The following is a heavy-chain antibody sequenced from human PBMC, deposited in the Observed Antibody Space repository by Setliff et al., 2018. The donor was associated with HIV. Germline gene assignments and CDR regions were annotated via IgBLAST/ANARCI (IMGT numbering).Heavy chain of an antibody. D-gene: IGHD6-19*01. CDR3: ARGWSSGWYNWFDP. V-gene: IGHV4-59*12. CDR1: GDSISSYY. CDR2: IYYSGIT. J-gene: IGHJ5*02. Sequence: SETLSLTCSVSGDSISSYYWTWIRQPPGKGLEWIGYIYYSGITNYNPSLKSRVTISVDTSKNQFSLKVNSMTAADTAVYYCARGWSSGWYNWFDPWGQGTLVTVSS.